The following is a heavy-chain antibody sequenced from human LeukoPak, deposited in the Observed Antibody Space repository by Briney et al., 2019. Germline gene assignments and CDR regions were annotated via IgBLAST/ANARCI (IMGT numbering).Heavy chain of an antibody. CDR1: GFSLSTSGVA. V-gene: IGHV2-5*02. J-gene: IGHJ1*01. Sequence: SGPTLVNPTQTLTLSCSFSGFSLSTSGVAVGWIRQPPGKALEWLALIYWDGDKRYSPSLRSRLTITKDTSKNQVVLTMTNVDPVDTATYYCAHLIAAADAEYFQHWGQGTLVTVSS. CDR2: IYWDGDK. CDR3: AHLIAAADAEYFQH. D-gene: IGHD6-13*01.